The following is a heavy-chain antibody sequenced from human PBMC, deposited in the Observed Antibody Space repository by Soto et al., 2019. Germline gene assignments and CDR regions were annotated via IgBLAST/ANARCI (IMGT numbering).Heavy chain of an antibody. J-gene: IGHJ4*02. CDR1: GVTFSSYA. CDR2: ISGSGGST. V-gene: IGHV3-23*01. D-gene: IGHD2-2*01. Sequence: GGSLRLSCAASGVTFSSYAMSWVRQAPGKGLEWVSAISGSGGSTYYAGSVKGRFTISRDNSKNTLYLQMNSLRAEDTAVYYCAKRRIVVVPAADYFDYWGQGTLVTVSS. CDR3: AKRRIVVVPAADYFDY.